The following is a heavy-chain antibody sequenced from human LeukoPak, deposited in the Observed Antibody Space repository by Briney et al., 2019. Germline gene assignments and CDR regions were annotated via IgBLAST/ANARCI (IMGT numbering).Heavy chain of an antibody. Sequence: GGSLRLSCVGSGFIFRSYAVTWVRQAPGKGLEWVSSISSSSSSYIYYADSVRGRFTISRDNVKNLLYLQVSSLRAEDTAVYYCVRDGREGFDIWGHGTLVIVSS. J-gene: IGHJ3*02. CDR2: ISSSSSSYI. V-gene: IGHV3-21*06. CDR1: GFIFRSYA. D-gene: IGHD5-24*01. CDR3: VRDGREGFDI.